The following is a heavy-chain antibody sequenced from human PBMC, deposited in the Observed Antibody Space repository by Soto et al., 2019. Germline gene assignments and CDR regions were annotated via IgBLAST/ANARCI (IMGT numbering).Heavy chain of an antibody. Sequence: ASVKVSCKVSGYTLTELSMHWVRQAPGKGLEWMGGFDPEDGETIYAQKFQGRVTMTEDTSTDTAYMELSSLRSEDTAVYHCATGRVDSGYDYEGFDYWGQGTLVTVSS. CDR2: FDPEDGET. V-gene: IGHV1-24*01. CDR3: ATGRVDSGYDYEGFDY. CDR1: GYTLTELS. J-gene: IGHJ4*02. D-gene: IGHD5-12*01.